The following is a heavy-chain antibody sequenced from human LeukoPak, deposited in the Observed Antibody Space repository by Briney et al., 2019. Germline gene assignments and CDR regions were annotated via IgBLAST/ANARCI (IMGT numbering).Heavy chain of an antibody. CDR2: IYRSGNT. CDR1: GYSINSGYY. J-gene: IGHJ6*03. CDR3: ARGDCSSTICYSPMDV. V-gene: IGHV4-38-2*02. D-gene: IGHD2-2*01. Sequence: SETLSLTCTVSGYSINSGYYWVWIRQPPGQGLEWIGSIYRSGNTNYNPSLRSRVTISIDTSKNQFSLKVRSVTAADTAVYYCARGDCSSTICYSPMDVWGKGTTVTVSS.